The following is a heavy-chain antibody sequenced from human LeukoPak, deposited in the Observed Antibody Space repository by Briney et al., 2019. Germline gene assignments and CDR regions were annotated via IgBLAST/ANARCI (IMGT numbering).Heavy chain of an antibody. D-gene: IGHD5-24*01. CDR3: AKSRDGYYAYFDY. CDR2: ISGSGGSI. CDR1: GFTFSTSA. V-gene: IGHV3-23*01. J-gene: IGHJ4*02. Sequence: GGSLRLSCAASGFTFSTSAMSWVRRAPGKGLEWVSTISGSGGSIYYADSVKGRFTISRDNSKNTMYLQMNSLRAEDTAIYYCAKSRDGYYAYFDYWGQGALVTVSS.